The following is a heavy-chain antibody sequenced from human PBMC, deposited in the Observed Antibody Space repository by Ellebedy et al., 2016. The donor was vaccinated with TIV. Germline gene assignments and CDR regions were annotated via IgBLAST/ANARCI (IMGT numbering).Heavy chain of an antibody. D-gene: IGHD2-21*01. V-gene: IGHV3-13*04. CDR1: GFTFSTYA. J-gene: IGHJ2*01. CDR3: VRETLDVGGPGDDWYFDL. CDR2: IGKFGDT. Sequence: GGSLRLXCAASGFTFSTYALHWVRQATGKGLEWVSAIGKFGDTYYPASVKGRFTISRDNARNSLYLQMNSLTAGDTAVYYCVRETLDVGGPGDDWYFDLWGRGTLVTVSS.